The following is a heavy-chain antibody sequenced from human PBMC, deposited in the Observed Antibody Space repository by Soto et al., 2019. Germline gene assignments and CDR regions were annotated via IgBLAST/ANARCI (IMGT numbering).Heavy chain of an antibody. CDR3: GGSLTTAASLDY. D-gene: IGHD3-9*01. V-gene: IGHV3-53*01. CDR2: VHGGGST. J-gene: IGHJ4*02. CDR1: GFTVSNNH. Sequence: VQLVESGGGLIQPGGSLRLSCAASGFTVSNNHMTWVRQAAGKGLELVSFVHGGGSTSYADSVKGRFTISRDNSKKTLLPQMDNPKGEDTAIFYRGGSLTTAASLDYRGPGTLVTVSS.